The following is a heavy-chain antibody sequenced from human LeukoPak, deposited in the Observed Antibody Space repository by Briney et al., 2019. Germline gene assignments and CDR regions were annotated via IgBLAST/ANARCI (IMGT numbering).Heavy chain of an antibody. CDR2: ISNSGST. Sequence: SETLSLTCTVSGGSINSGGYYWSWIRQHPGEGLEWIGYISNSGSTYYHPSLRSRLSISVDTSKNQFSLRLSSVTAADTAVYYCARLQYCSGTSCYWFDPWGQGTLVTAS. CDR1: GGSINSGGYY. CDR3: ARLQYCSGTSCYWFDP. J-gene: IGHJ5*02. D-gene: IGHD2-2*01. V-gene: IGHV4-31*03.